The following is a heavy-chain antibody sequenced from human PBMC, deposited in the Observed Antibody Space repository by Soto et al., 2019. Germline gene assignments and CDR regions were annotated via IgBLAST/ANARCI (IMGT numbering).Heavy chain of an antibody. CDR3: AKGGWLDD. V-gene: IGHV3-7*03. Sequence: GGSLRLSCAASGFTFSGYWMSWVRQAPGKGLEWVANINEDGSQKNYVDSVGGRFTISRDNAQNSLFLQMNSLRPEDTAVFYCAKGGWLDDWRPGTLVTVSS. CDR1: GFTFSGYW. CDR2: INEDGSQK. J-gene: IGHJ5*02.